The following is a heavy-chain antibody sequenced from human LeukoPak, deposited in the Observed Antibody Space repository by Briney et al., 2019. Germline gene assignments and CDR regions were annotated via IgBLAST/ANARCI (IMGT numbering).Heavy chain of an antibody. Sequence: GGSLRLSCAASGFTFSSYAMHWVRQAPGKGLEWVSTISGSGGSGSTYYADSVKGRFTISRDNSKNTLYLQMNSLRVEDTAVYYCAKSGLNRFDYWGQGTLVTVSS. V-gene: IGHV3-23*01. CDR3: AKSGLNRFDY. CDR1: GFTFSSYA. J-gene: IGHJ4*02. CDR2: ISGSGGSGST. D-gene: IGHD2-15*01.